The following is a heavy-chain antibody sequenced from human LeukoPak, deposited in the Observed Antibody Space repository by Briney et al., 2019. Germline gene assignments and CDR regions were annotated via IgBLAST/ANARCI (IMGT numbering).Heavy chain of an antibody. V-gene: IGHV3-30*02. J-gene: IGHJ4*02. D-gene: IGHD6-13*01. Sequence: PGGSLRLSCAASGFTFSSYGMHWVRQAPGKGLEWVAFIRYDGSNKYYADSVKGRFTISRDNSKNTLYLQMNSLRAEDTAVYYCAKDGFDIGQQLVAHFDYWGQGTLVTVSS. CDR2: IRYDGSNK. CDR3: AKDGFDIGQQLVAHFDY. CDR1: GFTFSSYG.